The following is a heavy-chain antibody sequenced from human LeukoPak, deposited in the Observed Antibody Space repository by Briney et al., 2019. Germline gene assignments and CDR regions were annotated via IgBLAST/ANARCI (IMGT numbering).Heavy chain of an antibody. D-gene: IGHD3-9*01. V-gene: IGHV1-8*01. CDR3: ARGKGHFDWLLPNPNAASYYMDV. J-gene: IGHJ6*03. CDR2: MNPNSGNT. CDR1: GYTFTSYD. Sequence: ASVKVSCKASGYTFTSYDINWVRQATGQGLEWMGWMNPNSGNTGYAQKFQGRVTMTRNTSISTAYMELSSLRSEDAAVYYCARGKGHFDWLLPNPNAASYYMDVWGKGTTVTISS.